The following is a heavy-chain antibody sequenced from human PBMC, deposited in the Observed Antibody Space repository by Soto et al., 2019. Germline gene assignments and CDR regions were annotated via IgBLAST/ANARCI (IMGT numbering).Heavy chain of an antibody. CDR1: GFSFSNYN. D-gene: IGHD3-3*01. Sequence: GGSLRLSCIASGFSFSNYNRNWVRQAPGKGLEWVSYITDSSDTVHYADSVRGRFTISRDNAESSLYLQMSSLRDEDTAVYFCARDFGHGYYLDYWGPGTLVTVSS. CDR2: ITDSSDTV. V-gene: IGHV3-48*02. J-gene: IGHJ4*02. CDR3: ARDFGHGYYLDY.